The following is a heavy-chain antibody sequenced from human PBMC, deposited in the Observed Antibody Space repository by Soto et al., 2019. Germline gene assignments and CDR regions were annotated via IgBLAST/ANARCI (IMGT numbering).Heavy chain of an antibody. CDR1: GGSFSGYY. CDR3: ARSGETRHYYDFWSGYYRSPTYYYGMDV. V-gene: IGHV4-34*01. J-gene: IGHJ6*02. Sequence: SETLSLTCAVYGGSFSGYYWSWIRQPPGKGLEWIGEINHSGSTNYNPSLKSRVTISVDTSKNQFSLKLSSVTAADAAVYYCARSGETRHYYDFWSGYYRSPTYYYGMDVWGQGTTVTVSS. D-gene: IGHD3-3*01. CDR2: INHSGST.